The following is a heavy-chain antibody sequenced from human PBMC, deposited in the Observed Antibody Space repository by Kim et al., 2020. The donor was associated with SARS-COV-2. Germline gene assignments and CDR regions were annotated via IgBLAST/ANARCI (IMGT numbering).Heavy chain of an antibody. V-gene: IGHV4-59*08. Sequence: SETLSLTCTVSGGSISSYYWSWIRQPPGKGLEWIGYIYYSGSTNYNPSLKSRVTISVDTSKNQFSLKLSSVTAADTAVYYCARHTHYSILWWGGWFDPWGQGTLVTVSS. CDR2: IYYSGST. D-gene: IGHD2-21*01. J-gene: IGHJ5*02. CDR3: ARHTHYSILWWGGWFDP. CDR1: GGSISSYY.